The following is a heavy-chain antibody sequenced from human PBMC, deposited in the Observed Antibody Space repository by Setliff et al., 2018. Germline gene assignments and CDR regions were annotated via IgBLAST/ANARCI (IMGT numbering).Heavy chain of an antibody. CDR1: GSSFTSYW. CDR3: ASTLYYYDSSGYGAFDI. D-gene: IGHD3-22*01. CDR2: IYPGDSDT. J-gene: IGHJ3*02. V-gene: IGHV5-51*01. Sequence: GESLKISCKGSGSSFTSYWIGWVRQMPGKGLEWMGIIYPGDSDTRYSPSFQGQVTISADKSISTAYLQWSSLKASDTAMYYCASTLYYYDSSGYGAFDIWGQGTMVTVSS.